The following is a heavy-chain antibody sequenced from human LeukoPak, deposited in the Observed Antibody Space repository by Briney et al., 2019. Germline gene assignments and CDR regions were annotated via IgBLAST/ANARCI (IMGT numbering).Heavy chain of an antibody. D-gene: IGHD3-16*01. CDR2: IYHSGST. CDR3: ARVNILLGGGFVY. J-gene: IGHJ4*02. CDR1: GDSISSGGYS. V-gene: IGHV4-30-2*01. Sequence: SETLSLTCAVSGDSISSGGYSWSWIRQPPGKGLEWIGHIYHSGSTYYNPSLKSRVTISVDRSKNQFSLKLSSVTAADTAVYYCARVNILLGGGFVYWGQGTLVTVSS.